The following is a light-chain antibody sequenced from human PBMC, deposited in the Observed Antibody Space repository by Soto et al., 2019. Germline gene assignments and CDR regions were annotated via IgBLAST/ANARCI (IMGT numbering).Light chain of an antibody. J-gene: IGLJ1*01. CDR2: PND. CDR3: GTWDDSRVRFV. V-gene: IGLV1-51*01. CDR1: NINIGDNH. Sequence: QSVLAQPPSVSAAPGQRVTIPCSGSNINIGDNHVSWYQHLPGTAPKLVVYPNDSRPPDIPRRFSGSTSGTSATLAITGLQTGDEAVYYCGTWDDSRVRFVFGPGTKVNVL.